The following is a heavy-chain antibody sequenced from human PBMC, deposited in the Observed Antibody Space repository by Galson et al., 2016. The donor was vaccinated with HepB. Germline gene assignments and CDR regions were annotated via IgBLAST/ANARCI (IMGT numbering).Heavy chain of an antibody. V-gene: IGHV3-48*02. CDR1: GFTFSTYS. CDR2: INDISSHT. J-gene: IGHJ3*02. D-gene: IGHD3-9*01. CDR3: VRSNGQRLASDAFDM. Sequence: SLRLSCAASGFTFSTYSMNWVRQAPGKGLEWVSYINDISSHTYYADSVKGRFTISRDNAKKSPYFQMNSLRDEDTAVYYCVRSNGQRLASDAFDMWGQGTMVTVSS.